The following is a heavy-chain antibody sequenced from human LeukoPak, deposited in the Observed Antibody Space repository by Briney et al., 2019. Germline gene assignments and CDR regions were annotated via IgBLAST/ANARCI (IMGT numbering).Heavy chain of an antibody. CDR3: ARDNDWAFDY. CDR1: GFTFSSYS. CDR2: INHNGKTI. Sequence: GGSLRLSCAASGFTFSSYSMNWVRQAPGKGLEWVSYINHNGKTIYYADSVRGRFTISRDNGKNSLYLQMYSLRDEDTAVYYCARDNDWAFDYWGQGTLVTVSS. D-gene: IGHD3-9*01. V-gene: IGHV3-48*02. J-gene: IGHJ4*02.